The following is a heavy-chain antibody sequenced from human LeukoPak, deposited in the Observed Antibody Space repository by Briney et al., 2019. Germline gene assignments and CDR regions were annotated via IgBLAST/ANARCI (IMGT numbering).Heavy chain of an antibody. CDR1: GYSFTDYH. J-gene: IGHJ5*02. CDR2: INPNSGGT. CDR3: ARADRLHGGPYLIGP. Sequence: VASVKVSCKTSGYSFTDYHMHWVRQAPGQGLEWMGWINPNSGGTSSAQKFQGRVTMTRDTSISTVYMEVSWLTSDDTAIYYCARADRLHGGPYLIGPWGQGTLVTVSS. V-gene: IGHV1-2*02. D-gene: IGHD2-21*01.